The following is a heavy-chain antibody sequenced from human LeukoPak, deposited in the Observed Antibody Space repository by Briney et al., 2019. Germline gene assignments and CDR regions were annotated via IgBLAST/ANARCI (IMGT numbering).Heavy chain of an antibody. D-gene: IGHD3-3*01. CDR2: IYYSGST. Sequence: SETLSLTCTVSGGSISSSTYYWGRIRQPPGKGLEWIGSIYYSGSTYYNPSLKSRVTIYADTSKNQFSLKLSSVTAADTAVYYCARHAETYNFWSGYSYWGQGTLVTVSS. CDR1: GGSISSSTYY. V-gene: IGHV4-39*01. J-gene: IGHJ4*02. CDR3: ARHAETYNFWSGYSY.